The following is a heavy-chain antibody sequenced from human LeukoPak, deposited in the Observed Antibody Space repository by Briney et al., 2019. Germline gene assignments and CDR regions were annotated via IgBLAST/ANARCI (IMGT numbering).Heavy chain of an antibody. V-gene: IGHV1-2*02. CDR2: INPNSGGT. D-gene: IGHD2-2*01. CDR1: GYTFTGYY. Sequence: GASVKVSCKASGYTFTGYYMHWVRQAPGQGLEWMGWINPNSGGTNYAQKFQGRVTMTRDTSISTAYMELSRLRSDDTAVYYCAREVWKVRDIVVVPAAARYMDVWGKGTTVTVSS. J-gene: IGHJ6*03. CDR3: AREVWKVRDIVVVPAAARYMDV.